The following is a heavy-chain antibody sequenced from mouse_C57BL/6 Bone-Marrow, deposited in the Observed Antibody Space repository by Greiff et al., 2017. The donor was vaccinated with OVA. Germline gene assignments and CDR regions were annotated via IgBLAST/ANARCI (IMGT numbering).Heavy chain of an antibody. Sequence: QVQLQQSGAEVVRPGASVKLSCKASGYTFTDHYINWVKQRPGQGLELIARIYPGCGNTYYNEKFKGKATLTAEKSSNTAYMQLSSLTSEDSAVYFCARDDGYFFEYWGQGTTLTVSS. CDR1: GYTFTDHY. D-gene: IGHD2-3*01. CDR3: ARDDGYFFEY. J-gene: IGHJ2*01. CDR2: IYPGCGNT. V-gene: IGHV1-76*01.